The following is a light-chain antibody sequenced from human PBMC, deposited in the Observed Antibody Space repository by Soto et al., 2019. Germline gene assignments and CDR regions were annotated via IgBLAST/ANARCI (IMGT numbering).Light chain of an antibody. CDR2: DAS. CDR1: QSIDSW. J-gene: IGKJ1*01. Sequence: DIQMTQSHFTLSSSVGDRVSITCRASQSIDSWLAWYQQKPGKAPKLLNYDASSLESGVPSRFSGSGSGTEFTLTINSLQQDDFATYYCQQYSRPRTFAQGTKVDIK. CDR3: QQYSRPRT. V-gene: IGKV1-5*01.